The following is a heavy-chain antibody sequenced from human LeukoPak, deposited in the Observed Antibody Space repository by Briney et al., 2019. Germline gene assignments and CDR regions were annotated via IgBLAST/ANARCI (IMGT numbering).Heavy chain of an antibody. V-gene: IGHV4-39*01. CDR2: IYYSGST. CDR1: GGSISSSSYY. J-gene: IGHJ5*02. CDR3: ARRGIAAAGTNWFDP. D-gene: IGHD6-13*01. Sequence: PSETLSLTCTVSGGSISSSSYYWGWIRQPPGKGLEWIGSIYYSGSTYCNPSLKSRVTISVDTSKNQFSLKLSSVTAADTAVYYCARRGIAAAGTNWFDPWGQGTLVTVSS.